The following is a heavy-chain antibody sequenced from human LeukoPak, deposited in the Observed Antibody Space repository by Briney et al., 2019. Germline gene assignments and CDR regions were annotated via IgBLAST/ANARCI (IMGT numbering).Heavy chain of an antibody. D-gene: IGHD1-1*01. CDR3: ARMVHPRYYGMDV. CDR1: GGSISSGDYY. Sequence: SETLSLTCTVSGGSISSGDYYWSWIRQPPGKGLEWIGYIYYSGSTYYNPSLKSRVTISVDTSKNQFSLKLSSVTAADTAVYYCARMVHPRYYGMDVWGQGTTVTVSS. V-gene: IGHV4-30-4*01. CDR2: IYYSGST. J-gene: IGHJ6*02.